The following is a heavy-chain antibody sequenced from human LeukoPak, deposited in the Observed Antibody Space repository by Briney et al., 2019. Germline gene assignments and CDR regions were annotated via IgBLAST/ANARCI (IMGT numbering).Heavy chain of an antibody. CDR1: GGSISTYY. V-gene: IGHV4-59*08. CDR2: IYDSGST. D-gene: IGHD2-21*01. Sequence: SETLSLTCTVSGGSISTYYWSWIRQPPGKGLEWIGYIYDSGSTSYNPTLKSRVTISVDTSKNHFSLKLSSVTAADTAVYHCARRSPYLRAFDIWGQGTMVTVPS. CDR3: ARRSPYLRAFDI. J-gene: IGHJ3*02.